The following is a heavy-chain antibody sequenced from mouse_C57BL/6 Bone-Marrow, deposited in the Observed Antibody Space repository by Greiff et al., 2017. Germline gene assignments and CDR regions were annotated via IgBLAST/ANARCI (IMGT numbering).Heavy chain of an antibody. CDR3: ARSDWERYFDY. CDR1: GYTFTDYY. Sequence: EVQLQESGPVLVKPGASVKMSCKASGYTFTDYYMNWVKQSHGKSLEWIGVINPYNGGTSYNQKFKGKATLTVDKSSSTAYMELNSLTSEDSAVYYCARSDWERYFDYWVQGTTLTVSS. V-gene: IGHV1-19*01. CDR2: INPYNGGT. D-gene: IGHD4-1*01. J-gene: IGHJ2*01.